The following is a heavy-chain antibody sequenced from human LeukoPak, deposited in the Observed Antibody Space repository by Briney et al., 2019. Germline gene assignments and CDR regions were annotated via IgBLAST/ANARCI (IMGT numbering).Heavy chain of an antibody. CDR1: GYTLTELS. Sequence: ASVKVSCKVSGYTLTELSMHWVRQAPGQGLEWMGIINPSGGSTSYAQKFQGRVTMTRDTSTSTVYMELSSLRSEDTAVYYCASGGHSYGFWGQGTLVTVSS. D-gene: IGHD5-18*01. J-gene: IGHJ4*02. V-gene: IGHV1-46*01. CDR2: INPSGGST. CDR3: ASGGHSYGF.